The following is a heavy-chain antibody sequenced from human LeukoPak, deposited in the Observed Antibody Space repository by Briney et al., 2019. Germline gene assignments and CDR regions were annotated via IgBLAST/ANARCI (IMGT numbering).Heavy chain of an antibody. Sequence: PSEALSLTCAVYGGSFSGYYWSWIRQPAGKGLEWIGEINHSGSTNYNPSLKSRVTISVDTSKNQFSLKLSSVTAADTAVYYCARVRYNWNDKGSSLLDYWGQGTLVTVSS. J-gene: IGHJ4*02. D-gene: IGHD1-1*01. CDR1: GGSFSGYY. CDR3: ARVRYNWNDKGSSLLDY. CDR2: INHSGST. V-gene: IGHV4-34*01.